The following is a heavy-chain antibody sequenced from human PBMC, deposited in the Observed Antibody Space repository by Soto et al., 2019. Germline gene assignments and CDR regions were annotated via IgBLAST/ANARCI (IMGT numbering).Heavy chain of an antibody. CDR1: GFIFNKAW. Sequence: PGGSLRLSCAASGFIFNKAWINWVRQAPGKGLEWVAVISYDGSNKYYADSVKGRFTISRDNSKNTLYLQMNSLRAEDTAVYYCAKDFDDSSGYFDAFDIWGQGTMVTVSS. CDR3: AKDFDDSSGYFDAFDI. D-gene: IGHD3-22*01. J-gene: IGHJ3*02. CDR2: ISYDGSNK. V-gene: IGHV3-30*18.